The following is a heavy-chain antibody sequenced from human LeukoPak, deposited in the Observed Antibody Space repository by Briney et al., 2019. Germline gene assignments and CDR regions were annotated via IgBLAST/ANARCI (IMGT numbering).Heavy chain of an antibody. Sequence: QTGGSLRLSCAASGFTFSASAIHWVRQASGKGLEWVGRIRGKPNTYATAFAASVKGRFTISRDDSSNTAYLQMNSLRTEDSAVYYCARLGAGCSGSICHGMDYWGQGTLVTVSS. J-gene: IGHJ4*02. V-gene: IGHV3-73*01. D-gene: IGHD2-2*01. CDR2: IRGKPNTYAT. CDR3: ARLGAGCSGSICHGMDY. CDR1: GFTFSASA.